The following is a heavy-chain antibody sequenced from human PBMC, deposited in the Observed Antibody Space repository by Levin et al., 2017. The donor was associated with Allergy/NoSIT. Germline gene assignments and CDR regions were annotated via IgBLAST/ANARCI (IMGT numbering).Heavy chain of an antibody. D-gene: IGHD6-19*01. V-gene: IGHV4-34*01. CDR3: ARGHSSGWAY. CDR2: INHSGST. CDR1: GGSFSGYY. J-gene: IGHJ4*02. Sequence: KTSETLSLTCAVYGGSFSGYYWSWIRQPPGKGLEWIGEINHSGSTNYNPSLKSRVTISVDTSKNQFSLKLSSVTAADTAVYYCARGHSSGWAYWGQGTLVTVSS.